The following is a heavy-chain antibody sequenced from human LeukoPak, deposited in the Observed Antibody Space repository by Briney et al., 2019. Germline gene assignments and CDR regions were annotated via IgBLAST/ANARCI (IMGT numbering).Heavy chain of an antibody. CDR2: ISYDGSNK. J-gene: IGHJ5*02. D-gene: IGHD2-15*01. CDR1: GFTFSSYA. V-gene: IGHV3-30-3*01. Sequence: PGRSLRLSCAASGFTFSSYAMHWVRQAPGKGLEWVAVISYDGSNKYYADPVKGRFTISRDNSKNTLYLQMNSLRAEDTAVYYCARDWANIVVVVAATPATWFDPWGQGTLVTVSS. CDR3: ARDWANIVVVVAATPATWFDP.